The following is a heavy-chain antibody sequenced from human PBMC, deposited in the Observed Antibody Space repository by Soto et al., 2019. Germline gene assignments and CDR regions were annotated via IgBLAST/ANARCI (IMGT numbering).Heavy chain of an antibody. Sequence: SVKLCWEACRDGLTCRSMYWARHAKGKGLEWMGIINPSGGSTSYAQKFQGRVTMTRDTSTSTVYMELSSLRSEDTAVYYCARVGETFWSGFTGMAVWGQGTTVTGSS. CDR2: INPSGGST. D-gene: IGHD3-3*01. V-gene: IGHV1-46*01. CDR1: RDGLTCRS. CDR3: ARVGETFWSGFTGMAV. J-gene: IGHJ6*02.